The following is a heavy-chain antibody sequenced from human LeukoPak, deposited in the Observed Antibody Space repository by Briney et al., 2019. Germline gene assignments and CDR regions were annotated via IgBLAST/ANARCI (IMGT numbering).Heavy chain of an antibody. CDR3: AHATQRLPTIMIDAFDI. D-gene: IGHD5-24*01. J-gene: IGHJ3*02. CDR1: GGTFNNYA. CDR2: LIPLFGTP. Sequence: SVKVSCKASGGTFNNYAINWVRQAPGQGLEWVGRLIPLFGTPNYAQKFQGKVTITADESTSAFYMDLSGLRSEDTAVYYCAHATQRLPTIMIDAFDIWGQGTRVTVSS. V-gene: IGHV1-69*13.